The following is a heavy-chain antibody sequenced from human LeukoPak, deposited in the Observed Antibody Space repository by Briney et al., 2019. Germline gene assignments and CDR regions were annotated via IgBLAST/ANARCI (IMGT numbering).Heavy chain of an antibody. V-gene: IGHV1-2*02. J-gene: IGHJ4*02. Sequence: GASVKVSCKASGYTFTGYYMHWVRQAPGQGLEWMGWINPNSGGTNYAQKLQGRVTMTTDTSTSTAYMELRSLRSDDTAVYYCARATVLSYITMIVVVDPYYFDYWGQGTLVTVSS. CDR2: INPNSGGT. CDR3: ARATVLSYITMIVVVDPYYFDY. D-gene: IGHD3-22*01. CDR1: GYTFTGYY.